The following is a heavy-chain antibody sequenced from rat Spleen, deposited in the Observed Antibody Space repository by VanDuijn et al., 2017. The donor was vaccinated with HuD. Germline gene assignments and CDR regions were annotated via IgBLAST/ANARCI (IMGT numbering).Heavy chain of an antibody. CDR1: GYSITSNY. V-gene: IGHV3-1*01. D-gene: IGHD4-4*01. Sequence: EVQLQESGPGLVKPSQSLSLTCSVTGYSITSNYWGWIRKFPGNKMEWMGYISYSGSTRYNPSLKSRISISRDTSKNQFFLQLNSVTTEDTATYYCARWGNSGNDWVAYWGQGSLVTVSS. CDR2: ISYSGST. J-gene: IGHJ3*01. CDR3: ARWGNSGNDWVAY.